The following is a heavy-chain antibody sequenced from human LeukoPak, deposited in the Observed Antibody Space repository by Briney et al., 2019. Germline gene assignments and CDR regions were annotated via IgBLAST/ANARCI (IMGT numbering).Heavy chain of an antibody. V-gene: IGHV1-18*04. J-gene: IGHJ4*02. CDR2: ISAYNGNT. Sequence: GASVKVSCKASGYTFTSYGISWVRQAPGQGLEWMGWISAYNGNTNYAQKLQGRVTMTTDTSTSTAYMEPRSLRSDDTAVYYCARESYDILTGLIRTKRLDYWGQGTLVTVSS. CDR1: GYTFTSYG. CDR3: ARESYDILTGLIRTKRLDY. D-gene: IGHD3-9*01.